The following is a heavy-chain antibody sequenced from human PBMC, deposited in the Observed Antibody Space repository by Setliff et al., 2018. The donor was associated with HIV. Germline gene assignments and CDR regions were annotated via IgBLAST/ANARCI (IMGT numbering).Heavy chain of an antibody. D-gene: IGHD6-19*01. CDR1: GGTLSSYA. Sequence: ASVKVSCKASGGTLSSYAISWVRQAPGQGLEWMGRIIPISGTANNAQKFQGRVTITADKSTSTAYMELRSLRSDDTAVYYCARGHSSGWYEGRYWGQGTLVTVS. CDR3: ARGHSSGWYEGRY. J-gene: IGHJ4*02. V-gene: IGHV1-69*06. CDR2: IIPISGTA.